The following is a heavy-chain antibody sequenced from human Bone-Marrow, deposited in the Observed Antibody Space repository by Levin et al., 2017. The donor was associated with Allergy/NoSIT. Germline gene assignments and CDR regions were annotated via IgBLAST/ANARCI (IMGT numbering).Heavy chain of an antibody. J-gene: IGHJ3*02. Sequence: GESLKISCAASGFTFSNAWMSWVRQAPGKGLEWVGRIKSKTDGGTTDYAAPVKGRFTISRDDSKNTLYLQMNSLKTEDTAVYYCTTVTPTAIPAFDIWGQGTMVTVSS. CDR3: TTVTPTAIPAFDI. V-gene: IGHV3-15*01. CDR1: GFTFSNAW. CDR2: IKSKTDGGTT. D-gene: IGHD2-21*02.